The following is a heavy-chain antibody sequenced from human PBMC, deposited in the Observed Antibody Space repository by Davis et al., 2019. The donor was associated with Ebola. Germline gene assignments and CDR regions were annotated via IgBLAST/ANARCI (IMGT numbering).Heavy chain of an antibody. CDR2: INHRGST. CDR3: ARGVDSSVSCYGY. Sequence: PGGSLRLSCAVYGGSFSGHYWSWIRQSPGKGLEWIGEINHRGSTNYNPSLRSRVTISIDTSKNQFSLKLSSVTAADTGVYYCARGVDSSVSCYGYWGQGTLVTVSS. J-gene: IGHJ4*02. D-gene: IGHD2-2*01. V-gene: IGHV4-34*01. CDR1: GGSFSGHY.